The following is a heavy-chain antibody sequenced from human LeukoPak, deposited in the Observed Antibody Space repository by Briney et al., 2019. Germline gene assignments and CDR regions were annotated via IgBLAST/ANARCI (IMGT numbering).Heavy chain of an antibody. CDR2: ISYDGSNK. V-gene: IGHV3-30*04. CDR1: GFTFSTYA. D-gene: IGHD6-13*01. CDR3: AKDSEIAAAGSYWYFDL. Sequence: PGRSLRLSCVASGFTFSTYAMHWVRQAPGKGLQWVAVISYDGSNKYHTDSVKGRFIISRDNSKNTLYLQMNSLRAEDTAVYYCAKDSEIAAAGSYWYFDLWGRGTLVTVSS. J-gene: IGHJ2*01.